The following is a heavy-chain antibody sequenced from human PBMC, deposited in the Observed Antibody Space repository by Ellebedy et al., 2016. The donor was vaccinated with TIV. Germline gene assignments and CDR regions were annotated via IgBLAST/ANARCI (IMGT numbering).Heavy chain of an antibody. CDR2: ISYDGHNR. D-gene: IGHD3-10*01. Sequence: GGSLRLXXTASGFNFSNCPMHWVRQAPGKGLEWLTGISYDGHNRYYPDSMMGRITISRDNSKNTLYLQMNNLRTEDTAVYYCAKDRGSGSRYYRYGMDVWGQGTTVTVSS. J-gene: IGHJ6*02. V-gene: IGHV3-30*18. CDR3: AKDRGSGSRYYRYGMDV. CDR1: GFNFSNCP.